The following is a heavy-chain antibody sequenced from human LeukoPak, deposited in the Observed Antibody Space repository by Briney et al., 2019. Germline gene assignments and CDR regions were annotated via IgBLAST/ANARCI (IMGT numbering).Heavy chain of an antibody. V-gene: IGHV3-20*04. CDR3: AGSFGDGYKWRASFGIPAGFDY. CDR2: INWNGGST. J-gene: IGHJ4*02. D-gene: IGHD5-24*01. Sequence: PGGSLRLSCAASGFTFDDYGMSWVRQAPGKGLEWVSGINWNGGSTGYADSVKGRFTISRDNAKNSLYLQMNSLRAEDPAVYYCAGSFGDGYKWRASFGIPAGFDYWGQGTPVTVSS. CDR1: GFTFDDYG.